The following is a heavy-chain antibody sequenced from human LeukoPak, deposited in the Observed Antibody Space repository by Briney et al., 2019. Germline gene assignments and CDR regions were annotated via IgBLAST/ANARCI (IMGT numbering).Heavy chain of an antibody. V-gene: IGHV3-23*01. CDR1: GFTFSSYG. D-gene: IGHD6-13*01. CDR2: ISGLGGST. J-gene: IGHJ4*02. Sequence: PGGSLRLSCAASGFTFSSYGMHWVRQAPGKGPEWVSVISGLGGSTYYADSVKGRFAISRDNSKSTLWLQMNSLRADDTAIYYCARDVEARISAAGTFDYWGQGSLVTVSS. CDR3: ARDVEARISAAGTFDY.